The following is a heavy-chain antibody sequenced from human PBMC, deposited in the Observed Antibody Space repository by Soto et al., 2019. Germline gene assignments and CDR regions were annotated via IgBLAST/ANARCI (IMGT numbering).Heavy chain of an antibody. V-gene: IGHV4-30-4*01. D-gene: IGHD5-12*01. CDR2: IYYSGST. J-gene: IGHJ4*02. CDR3: AREGSGYDHTFFDY. Sequence: QVQLQESGPGLVKPSQTLSLTCTVSGGPISSGGYYWSWIRQPPGKGLEWIGYIYYSGSTYYNPSLKSRVTISVDTSKNQFSLKLSSVTAADTAVYYCAREGSGYDHTFFDYWGQGTLVTVSS. CDR1: GGPISSGGYY.